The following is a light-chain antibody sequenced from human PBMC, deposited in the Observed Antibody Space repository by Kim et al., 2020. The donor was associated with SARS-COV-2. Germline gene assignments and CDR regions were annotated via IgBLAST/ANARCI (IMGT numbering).Light chain of an antibody. J-gene: IGLJ2*01. CDR1: SLRSYY. CDR2: GKN. V-gene: IGLV3-19*01. CDR3: NSRDSNDNVV. Sequence: SSELTQDPAVSVALGQTVRITCQGDSLRSYYATWYQQKPGQAPILVIYGKNNRPSGIPDRVSGSSSGNKASLTITGTQAGDEADYYCNSRDSNDNVVFGG.